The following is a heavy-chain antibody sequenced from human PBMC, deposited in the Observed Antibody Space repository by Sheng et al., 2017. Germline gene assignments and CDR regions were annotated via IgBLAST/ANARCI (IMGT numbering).Heavy chain of an antibody. D-gene: IGHD6-19*01. Sequence: EVQLVESGGGLVQPGGSLRLSCTVSGFTFSNYEMNWVRQAPGKGLEWVSYISTSGTTIYYADSVKGRFTISRDDAKNSLYLQMNSLRAEDTAVYYCARDPPYSSAWYDAFDIWGQGTMVTVSS. V-gene: IGHV3-48*03. J-gene: IGHJ3*02. CDR1: GFTFSNYE. CDR3: ARDPPYSSAWYDAFDI. CDR2: ISTSGTTI.